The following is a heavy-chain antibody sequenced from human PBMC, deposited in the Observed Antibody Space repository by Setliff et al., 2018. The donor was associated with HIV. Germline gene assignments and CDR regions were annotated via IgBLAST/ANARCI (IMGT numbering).Heavy chain of an antibody. D-gene: IGHD6-19*01. CDR2: INAGNGNR. CDR3: ARGESQWLVVGPFDY. Sequence: ASVKVSCKPSGYAFFSYAVHWVRQAPGQRPEWMARINAGNGNREYSPKFQGRVTITADTSASTMYMELSSLRSEDTAVYYCARGESQWLVVGPFDYWGQGTLVTVSS. J-gene: IGHJ4*02. V-gene: IGHV1-3*01. CDR1: GYAFFSYA.